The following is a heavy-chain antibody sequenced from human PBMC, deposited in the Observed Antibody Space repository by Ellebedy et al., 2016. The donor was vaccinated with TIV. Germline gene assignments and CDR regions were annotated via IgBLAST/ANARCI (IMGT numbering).Heavy chain of an antibody. D-gene: IGHD3-10*01. CDR1: GGSISSYY. V-gene: IGHV4-59*12. Sequence: SETLSLTXTVSGGSISSYYWSWIRQPPGKGLEWIGYIYYSGSTNYNPSLKSRVTISVDTSKNQFSLKLSSVTAADTAVYYCASMVRGVIDYWGQGTLVTVSS. J-gene: IGHJ4*02. CDR3: ASMVRGVIDY. CDR2: IYYSGST.